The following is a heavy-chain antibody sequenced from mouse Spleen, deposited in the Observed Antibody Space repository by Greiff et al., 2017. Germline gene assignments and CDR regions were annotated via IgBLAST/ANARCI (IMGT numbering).Heavy chain of an antibody. J-gene: IGHJ1*03. CDR3: ARERVITTPVGYFDV. CDR2: IDPSDSET. CDR1: GYTFTSYW. V-gene: IGHV1-52*01. Sequence: QVQLQQPGAELVRPGSSVKLSCKASGYTFTSYWMHWVKQRPIQGLEWIGNIDPSDSETHYNQKFKDKATLTVDKSSSTAYMQLSSLTSEDSAVYYCARERVITTPVGYFDVWGTGTTVTGSS. D-gene: IGHD1-1*01.